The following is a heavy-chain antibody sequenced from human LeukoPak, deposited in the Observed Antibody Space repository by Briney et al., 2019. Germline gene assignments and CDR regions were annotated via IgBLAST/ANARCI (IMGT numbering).Heavy chain of an antibody. CDR1: AGAISGYY. V-gene: IGHV4-59*08. CDR3: ARRGYASSWSFDY. CDR2: SYYSGST. D-gene: IGHD6-13*01. J-gene: IGHJ4*02. Sequence: PSETLSLTCTVSAGAISGYYWNWVREPPGKGLEWFGYSYYSGSTKYTPSLKSRLTISVDTSKNQFSLKLSSVNAADTAVYYCARRGYASSWSFDYWGQGTMVTVSS.